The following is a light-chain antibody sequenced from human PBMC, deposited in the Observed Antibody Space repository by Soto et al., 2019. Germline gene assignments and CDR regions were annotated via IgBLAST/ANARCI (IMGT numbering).Light chain of an antibody. Sequence: QSVLTQPPSVSAAPGQKVTISCSGIDSNIGNDHVSWYQQFPGTAPKLLIYENNKRPSGIPDRFSGSKSGTSATLDITGLQTGDEADYYCGTWDSGLSAGVIGGGTKLTVL. J-gene: IGLJ3*02. V-gene: IGLV1-51*02. CDR2: ENN. CDR1: DSNIGNDH. CDR3: GTWDSGLSAGV.